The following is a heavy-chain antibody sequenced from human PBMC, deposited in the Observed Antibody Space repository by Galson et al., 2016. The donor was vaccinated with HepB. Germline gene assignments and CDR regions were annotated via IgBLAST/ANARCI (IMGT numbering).Heavy chain of an antibody. J-gene: IGHJ5*02. CDR3: ARDIRRGGTSRHSCFDP. CDR1: GGSISSGGYY. CDR2: IYNSGRT. D-gene: IGHD1-26*01. Sequence: TLSLTCTVSGGSISSGGYYWSWIRQHPGKGLEWIGYIYNSGRTYYNPSLKRRVTISVDTSKNQFSLKLNSVTAADTAVYYCARDIRRGGTSRHSCFDPWGQGTLVTVSS. V-gene: IGHV4-31*03.